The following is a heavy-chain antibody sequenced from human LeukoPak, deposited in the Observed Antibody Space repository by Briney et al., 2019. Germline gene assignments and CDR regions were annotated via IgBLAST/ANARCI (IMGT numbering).Heavy chain of an antibody. CDR2: INPSSGDT. Sequence: GASVKVSCETSGYTFTGYYIHWVRQAPGQGLEWMGWINPSSGDTNYAQKFQGRVTLTRDTSITTAYMEFSSLRSDDTAVYYCARDLRLGTYYFFDYWGQGTQVTVSS. D-gene: IGHD3-10*01. V-gene: IGHV1-2*02. CDR1: GYTFTGYY. CDR3: ARDLRLGTYYFFDY. J-gene: IGHJ4*02.